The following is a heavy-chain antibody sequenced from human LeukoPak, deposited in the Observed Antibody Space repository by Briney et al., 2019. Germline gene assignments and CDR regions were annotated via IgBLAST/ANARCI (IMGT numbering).Heavy chain of an antibody. J-gene: IGHJ3*01. CDR3: VVYKYILSWSAFDF. CDR2: IRQDGSDK. Sequence: PGGSLRLSCAISGFTSTTAWMTWVRQAPGQGLEWVADIRQDGSDKYYVDSVKGRFIISRDNAKKSVSLHMNNLRVEDTAVYYCVVYKYILSWSAFDFWGRGTMVTVSS. CDR1: GFTSTTAW. V-gene: IGHV3-7*01. D-gene: IGHD6-13*01.